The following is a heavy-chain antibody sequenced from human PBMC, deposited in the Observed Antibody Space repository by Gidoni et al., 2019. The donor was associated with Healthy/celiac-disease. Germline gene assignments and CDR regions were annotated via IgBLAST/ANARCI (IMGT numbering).Heavy chain of an antibody. CDR1: GGSFSGYY. CDR2: INHSGST. V-gene: IGHV4-34*01. Sequence: QVQLQQWGAGLWKPSETLSLTCAVYGGSFSGYYWSWIRQPPGKGLEWIGEINHSGSTNYNPSLKSRVTISVDTSKTQFSLKLSSVTAADTAVYYCARGNRRAAAAPTYYYYGMDVWGQGTTVTVSS. D-gene: IGHD6-13*01. CDR3: ARGNRRAAAAPTYYYYGMDV. J-gene: IGHJ6*02.